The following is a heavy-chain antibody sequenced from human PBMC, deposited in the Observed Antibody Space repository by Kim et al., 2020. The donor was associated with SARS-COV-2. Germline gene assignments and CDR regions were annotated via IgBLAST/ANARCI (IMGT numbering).Heavy chain of an antibody. CDR2: IYYSGST. CDR3: ARAPVLRYFDWLAGLSGMDV. D-gene: IGHD3-9*01. V-gene: IGHV4-31*03. J-gene: IGHJ6*02. CDR1: GGSISSGGYY. Sequence: SETLSLTCTVSGGSISSGGYYWSWIRQHPGKGLEWIGYIYYSGSTYYNPSLKSRVTISVDTSKNQFSLKLSSVTAADTAVYYCARAPVLRYFDWLAGLSGMDVRGQGTTVTVSS.